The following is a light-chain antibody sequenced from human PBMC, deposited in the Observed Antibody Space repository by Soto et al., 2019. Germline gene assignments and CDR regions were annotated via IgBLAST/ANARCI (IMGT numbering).Light chain of an antibody. CDR1: QSVSGN. CDR3: QQYNNWPRT. V-gene: IGKV3-15*01. J-gene: IGKJ1*01. Sequence: EIVMTQSPATLSVSPGERDTLSCRASQSVSGNLAWYQQKPGQAPRLLIYGASTRATGIPARFSGSGSGTEFTLTISSLQSEEFAVYYCQQYNNWPRTFGQGTKVEIK. CDR2: GAS.